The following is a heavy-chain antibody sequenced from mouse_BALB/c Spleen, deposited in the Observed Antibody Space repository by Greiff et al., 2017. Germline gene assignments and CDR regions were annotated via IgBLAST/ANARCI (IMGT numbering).Heavy chain of an antibody. CDR3: ARTMITKGENAMDY. Sequence: VKLMESGAELARPGASVKMSCKASGYTFTSYTMHWVKQRPGQGLEWIGYINPSSGYTNYNQKFKDKATLTADKSSSTAYMQLSSLTSEDSAVYYYARTMITKGENAMDYWGQGTSVTVSA. D-gene: IGHD2-4*01. CDR2: INPSSGYT. V-gene: IGHV1-4*01. CDR1: GYTFTSYT. J-gene: IGHJ4*01.